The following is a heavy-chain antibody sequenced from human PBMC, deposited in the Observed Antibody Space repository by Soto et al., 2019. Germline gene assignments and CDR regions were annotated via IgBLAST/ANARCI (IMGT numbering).Heavy chain of an antibody. J-gene: IGHJ4*02. V-gene: IGHV4-59*01. D-gene: IGHD3-22*01. CDR2: IYYSGST. CDR3: ARAQYYDSSGYYYGELDY. Sequence: QVQLQESGPGLVKPSETLSLTCTVSGGSISSYYWSWIRQPPGKGLEWIGYIYYSGSTNYNPSLKSRVTISVDTSKNQFSLKLSSVTAADTAVYYCARAQYYDSSGYYYGELDYWRQGTLVTVSS. CDR1: GGSISSYY.